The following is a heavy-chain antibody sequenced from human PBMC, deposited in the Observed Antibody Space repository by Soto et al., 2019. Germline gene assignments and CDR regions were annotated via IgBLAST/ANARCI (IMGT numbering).Heavy chain of an antibody. CDR1: GGSVTLTSYY. Sequence: SETLSLTCSVSGGSVTLTSYYWGWIRQPPGKGLEWIGNVYYSGSTNYNPSLKSRVTISVDTSKNQFSLSLNSVTAADTAVYYCASDYSGYSADPEYYGVEVWGQGTTVTVS. CDR2: VYYSGST. J-gene: IGHJ6*02. CDR3: ASDYSGYSADPEYYGVEV. V-gene: IGHV4-39*01. D-gene: IGHD3-22*01.